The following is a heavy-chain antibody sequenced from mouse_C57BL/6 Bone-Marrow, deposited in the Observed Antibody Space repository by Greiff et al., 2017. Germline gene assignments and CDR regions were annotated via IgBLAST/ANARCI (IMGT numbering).Heavy chain of an antibody. D-gene: IGHD2-5*01. CDR2: IYPGSGST. CDR3: ARPYYSNYWYFEV. CDR1: GYTFTSYW. J-gene: IGHJ1*03. Sequence: QVHVKQLGAELVKPGASVKMSCKASGYTFTSYWITWVKQRPGQGLEWIGDIYPGSGSTNYNEKFKSKATLTVDTSSSTAYMQLSSLTSEDSAVYYCARPYYSNYWYFEVWGTGTTVTVSS. V-gene: IGHV1-55*01.